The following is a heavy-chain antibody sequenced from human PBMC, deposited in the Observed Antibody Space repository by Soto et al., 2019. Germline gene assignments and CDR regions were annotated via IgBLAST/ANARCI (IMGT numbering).Heavy chain of an antibody. CDR2: IYSSGSA. V-gene: IGHV4-59*12. CDR3: ARDHWRPPGGNSWRHYGLDV. D-gene: IGHD1-1*01. Sequence: SETLSLTCSVSGDSTSGYYWSWVRQSPGKGLEWVGYIYSSGSASYNPSLASRVTIAIDTSRSQVSLNLNSVTAADTAVYYCARDHWRPPGGNSWRHYGLDVWGPGTTVTVSS. CDR1: GDSTSGYY. J-gene: IGHJ6*02.